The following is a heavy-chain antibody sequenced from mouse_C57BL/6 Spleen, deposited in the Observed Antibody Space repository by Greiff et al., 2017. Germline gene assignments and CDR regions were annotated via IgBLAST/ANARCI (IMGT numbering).Heavy chain of an antibody. CDR3: AREEGKGEDYYAMDY. J-gene: IGHJ4*01. CDR1: GYTFTSYW. D-gene: IGHD2-1*01. V-gene: IGHV1-55*01. CDR2: IYPGSGST. Sequence: QVQLQQPGAELVKPGASVKMSCKASGYTFTSYWITWVKQRPGQGLEWIGDIYPGSGSTNYNEKFKGKVTLAVDTSTSTAYMQLSSLNSEDSAVYYCAREEGKGEDYYAMDYWGQGTSVTVSS.